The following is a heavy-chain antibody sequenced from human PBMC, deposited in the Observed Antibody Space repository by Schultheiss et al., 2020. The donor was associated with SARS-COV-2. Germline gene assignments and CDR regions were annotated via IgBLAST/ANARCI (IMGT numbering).Heavy chain of an antibody. J-gene: IGHJ4*02. CDR2: IYYSGST. CDR3: ARSGADSGFDY. V-gene: IGHV4-59*12. D-gene: IGHD1-26*01. Sequence: SETLSLTCTVSGGSISSYYWSWIRQPPGKGLEWIGYIYYSGSTNYNPSLKSRVTISVDTSKNQFSLKLSSVTAADTAVYYCARSGADSGFDYWGQGTLVTVSS. CDR1: GGSISSYY.